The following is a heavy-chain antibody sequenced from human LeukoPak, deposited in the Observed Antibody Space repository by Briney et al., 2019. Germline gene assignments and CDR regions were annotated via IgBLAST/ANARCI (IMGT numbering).Heavy chain of an antibody. Sequence: GGSLRLSCAASGFTFSSYSMNWVRQAPGKGLEWVSSISSSSSYIYYADSVKGRFTISRDNAKNSLYLQMHSLRAEDTAIYYCARSSGWYHRGPDYYYYYMDVWGKGTTVTVS. CDR1: GFTFSSYS. J-gene: IGHJ6*03. D-gene: IGHD6-19*01. CDR3: ARSSGWYHRGPDYYYYYMDV. V-gene: IGHV3-21*01. CDR2: ISSSSSYI.